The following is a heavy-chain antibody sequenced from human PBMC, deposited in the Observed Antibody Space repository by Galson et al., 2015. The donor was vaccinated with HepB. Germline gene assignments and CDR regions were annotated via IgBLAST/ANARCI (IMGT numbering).Heavy chain of an antibody. CDR2: MNPNSGNT. CDR3: ARPPHESAAAHYYYYMDV. J-gene: IGHJ6*03. V-gene: IGHV1-8*01. Sequence: SVKVSCKASGYTFTSYDINWVRQATGQGLEWMGWMNPNSGNTGYAQKFQGRVTMTRNTSISTAYMELSSLRSEDTAVYYCARPPHESAAAHYYYYMDVWGKGTTVTVSS. CDR1: GYTFTSYD. D-gene: IGHD2-2*01.